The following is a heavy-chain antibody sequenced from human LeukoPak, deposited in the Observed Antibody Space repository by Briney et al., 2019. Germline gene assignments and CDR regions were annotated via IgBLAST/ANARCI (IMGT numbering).Heavy chain of an antibody. J-gene: IGHJ4*02. CDR3: ARGDYYGSPFDY. CDR2: IWYDGSNK. V-gene: IGHV3-33*01. CDR1: GFTFSSYG. D-gene: IGHD3-10*01. Sequence: GGSLRLSCAASGFTFSSYGMHWVRQAPGEGLEWVAVIWYDGSNKYYADSVQGRFTISRDNSKNTLYLQMNSLRAEDTAVYYCARGDYYGSPFDYWGQGTLVTVSS.